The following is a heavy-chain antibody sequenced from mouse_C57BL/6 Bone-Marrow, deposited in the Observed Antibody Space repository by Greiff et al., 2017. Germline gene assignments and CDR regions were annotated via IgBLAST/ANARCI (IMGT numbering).Heavy chain of an antibody. J-gene: IGHJ2*01. V-gene: IGHV1-62-2*01. CDR3: ARHEDQGYYYSSSYYFDY. D-gene: IGHD1-1*01. CDR1: GYTFTEYT. Sequence: VQLQQSGAELVKPGASVKLSCKASGYTFTEYTIHWVKQRSGQGLEWIGWFYPGSGSIKYNEKFKDKATLTADKSSSTVYMELSRLTSEDSAVYVCARHEDQGYYYSSSYYFDYWGQGTTLTVSS. CDR2: FYPGSGSI.